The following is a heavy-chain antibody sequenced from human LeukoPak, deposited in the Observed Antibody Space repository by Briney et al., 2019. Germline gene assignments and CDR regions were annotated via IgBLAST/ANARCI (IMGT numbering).Heavy chain of an antibody. J-gene: IGHJ5*02. D-gene: IGHD3-10*01. CDR1: GYTFHSYD. CDR2: MNPYSGNT. V-gene: IGHV1-8*01. Sequence: ASVKVSCKASGYTFHSYDINWVRQATGQGLAWMGWMNPYSGNTGYAQKFQGRVTMTRNTSISTAYMELSSLRSEDTAVYYCAREGYYYGSGSSDWFDPWGQGTLVTVSS. CDR3: AREGYYYGSGSSDWFDP.